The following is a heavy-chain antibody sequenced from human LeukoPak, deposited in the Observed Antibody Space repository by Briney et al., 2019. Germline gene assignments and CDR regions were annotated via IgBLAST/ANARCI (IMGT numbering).Heavy chain of an antibody. J-gene: IGHJ4*02. V-gene: IGHV1-69*05. CDR3: ARDDSSGYHPYVFDY. Sequence: SVKASCKASGGTFSSYAISWVRQAPGQGLEWMGRIIPIFGTANYAQKFQGRVTITTDESTSTAYMELSSLRSEDTAVYYCARDDSSGYHPYVFDYWGQGTLVTVSS. CDR2: IIPIFGTA. D-gene: IGHD3-22*01. CDR1: GGTFSSYA.